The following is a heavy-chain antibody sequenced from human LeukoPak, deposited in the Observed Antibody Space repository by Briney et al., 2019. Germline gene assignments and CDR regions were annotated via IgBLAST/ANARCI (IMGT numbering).Heavy chain of an antibody. CDR2: ISYDGNNK. Sequence: PGGSLRLSCAASGFTFSSYAMHWVRQAPGKGLEWVAVISYDGNNKYYADSVKGRFTISRDNSKNTLYLQMNSLRAEDTAVYYCARGKFGGVSYFFDYWGQGTLVTVSS. V-gene: IGHV3-30*04. CDR3: ARGKFGGVSYFFDY. CDR1: GFTFSSYA. J-gene: IGHJ4*02. D-gene: IGHD3-16*01.